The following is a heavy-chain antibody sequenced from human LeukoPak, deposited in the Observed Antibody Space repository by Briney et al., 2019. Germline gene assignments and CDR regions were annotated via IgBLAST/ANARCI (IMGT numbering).Heavy chain of an antibody. V-gene: IGHV3-11*01. CDR3: ARDLVTATIPDYYYYGMDV. CDR1: GFTFSDYY. D-gene: IGHD2-21*02. J-gene: IGHJ6*02. Sequence: PGGSLRLSCAASGFTFSDYYMSWIRQAPGKGLEWVSYISSSGSTIYYADSVKGRFTISRDNAKNSLYLQMNSLRAEDTAVYYCARDLVTATIPDYYYYGMDVWGQGTTVTVSS. CDR2: ISSSGSTI.